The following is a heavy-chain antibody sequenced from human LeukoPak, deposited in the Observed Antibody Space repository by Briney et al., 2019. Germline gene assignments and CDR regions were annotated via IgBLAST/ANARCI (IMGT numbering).Heavy chain of an antibody. V-gene: IGHV3-23*01. CDR3: ASVKWFGELLPFDY. CDR1: GFTFSSYA. D-gene: IGHD3-10*01. J-gene: IGHJ4*02. CDR2: ISGSGGST. Sequence: GGSLRLSCAASGFTFSSYAMSWVRQGPGKGLEWVSAISGSGGSTYYADSVKGRFTISRDNSKNTLYLQMNSLRAEDTAVYYCASVKWFGELLPFDYWGQGTLVTVSS.